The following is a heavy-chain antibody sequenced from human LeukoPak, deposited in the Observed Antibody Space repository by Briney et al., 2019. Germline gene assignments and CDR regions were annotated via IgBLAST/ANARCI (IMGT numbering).Heavy chain of an antibody. CDR3: ARGGGYCGGDCYGIDY. Sequence: AGGSLRLSCAASGFTFSPYTMNWVRQAPGKGLEWVSSVSSRSTYINYADSVKGRFTISRDDAKNSLYLQMNSLRAEDTAVYYCARGGGYCGGDCYGIDYWGHGTLVTVSS. CDR1: GFTFSPYT. J-gene: IGHJ4*01. V-gene: IGHV3-21*01. CDR2: VSSRSTYI. D-gene: IGHD2-21*01.